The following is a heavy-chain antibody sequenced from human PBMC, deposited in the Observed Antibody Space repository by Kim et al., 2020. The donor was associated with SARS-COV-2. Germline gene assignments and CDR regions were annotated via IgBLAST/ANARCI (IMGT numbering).Heavy chain of an antibody. V-gene: IGHV4-59*01. D-gene: IGHD3-22*01. Sequence: NPSLESRVTRTVDTSKNQFSLKLSSVTAADTAVYYCARDGGLFEGGWFDPWGQGTLVTVSS. J-gene: IGHJ5*02. CDR3: ARDGGLFEGGWFDP.